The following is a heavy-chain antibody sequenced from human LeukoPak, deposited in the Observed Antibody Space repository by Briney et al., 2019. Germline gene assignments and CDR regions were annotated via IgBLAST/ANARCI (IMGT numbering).Heavy chain of an antibody. Sequence: GGSRRLSCARSGFTFRAAWMYWVRQAPGKGLEWVAYTKEDGSDKYYVDSVEGRFTISRDNAKNSLSLLMNSLTADDTAVYYYARVGGSGWHDYWGQGTLVTVSS. CDR3: ARVGGSGWHDY. CDR1: GFTFRAAW. D-gene: IGHD6-19*01. J-gene: IGHJ4*02. V-gene: IGHV3-7*05. CDR2: TKEDGSDK.